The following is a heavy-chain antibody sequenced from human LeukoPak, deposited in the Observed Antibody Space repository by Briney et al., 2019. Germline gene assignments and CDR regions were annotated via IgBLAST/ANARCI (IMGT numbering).Heavy chain of an antibody. J-gene: IGHJ6*03. CDR3: GRDGSGGWPGDYMDV. Sequence: SETLSLTCTVSGGSISSNYWSWIRQPPGKGLEWIGYIYYSGSTNYNPSLKSRVTISVDTSKNQFCLKLSSVTAADTAVYYCGRDGSGGWPGDYMDVGGKGIGVTVSS. D-gene: IGHD6-19*01. V-gene: IGHV4-59*01. CDR2: IYYSGST. CDR1: GGSISSNY.